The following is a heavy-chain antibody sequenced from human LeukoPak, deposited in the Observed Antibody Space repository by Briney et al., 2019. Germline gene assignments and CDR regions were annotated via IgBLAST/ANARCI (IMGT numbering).Heavy chain of an antibody. CDR2: IKSKTDGGTT. CDR3: TTDQAVAGSFDY. CDR1: GSTFSNAW. Sequence: GGSLRLPCAASGSTFSNAWMSWVRQAPGKGLEWVGRIKSKTDGGTTDYAAPVKGRFTISRDDSKNTLYLQMNSLKTEDTAVYYCTTDQAVAGSFDYWGQGTLVTVSS. V-gene: IGHV3-15*01. D-gene: IGHD6-19*01. J-gene: IGHJ4*02.